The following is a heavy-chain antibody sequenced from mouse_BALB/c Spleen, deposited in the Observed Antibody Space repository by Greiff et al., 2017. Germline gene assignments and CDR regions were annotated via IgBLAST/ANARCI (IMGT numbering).Heavy chain of an antibody. V-gene: IGHV5-17*02. Sequence: EVQLVESGGGLVQPGGSRKLSCAASGFTFSSFGMHWVRQAPEKGLEWVAYLSRGSSTINYADTVKGRFTISRDNPKNTLYLQMTSLRSEDTAMYYCVYGYDENYIDYGGQGTTLTVSS. CDR1: GFTFSSFG. D-gene: IGHD2-2*01. CDR3: VYGYDENYIDY. CDR2: LSRGSSTI. J-gene: IGHJ2*01.